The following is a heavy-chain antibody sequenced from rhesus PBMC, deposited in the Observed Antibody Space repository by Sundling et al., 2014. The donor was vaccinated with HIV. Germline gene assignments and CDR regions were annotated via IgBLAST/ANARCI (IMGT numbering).Heavy chain of an antibody. D-gene: IGHD1-26*01. Sequence: QLQLQESGPGLVKPSETLSLTCAVSGGSISGGYGWSWIRQPPGKGLEWIGHIFGTIGNTYYNPSLKSRVTISTDTSKNQFSLKLTSVTAADTAMYYCARRDNWNYSFDYWGQGVLVTVSS. V-gene: IGHV4-76*01. J-gene: IGHJ4*01. CDR3: ARRDNWNYSFDY. CDR1: GGSISGGYG. CDR2: IFGTIGNT.